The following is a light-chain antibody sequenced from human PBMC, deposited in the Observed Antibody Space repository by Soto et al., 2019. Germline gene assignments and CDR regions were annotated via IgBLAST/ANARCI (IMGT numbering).Light chain of an antibody. J-gene: IGKJ5*01. CDR2: GAS. CDR1: QSVSINY. V-gene: IGKV3-20*01. CDR3: QQYGTSPRT. Sequence: EIVLTQPPGTLSLSPGERASLSCSASQSVSINYVAWYQQRPGQAPRLLIYGASGRATGIPDRFSGSESGTDFTLTISRVEAEDSAVYFCQQYGTSPRTFGQGTRLEIK.